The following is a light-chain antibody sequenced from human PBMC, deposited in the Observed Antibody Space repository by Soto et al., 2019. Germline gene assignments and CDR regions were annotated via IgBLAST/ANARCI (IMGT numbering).Light chain of an antibody. CDR1: NSNLGAGYD. Sequence: QSVLTQPPSVSGAPGQTVTISCTGTNSNLGAGYDVHWYQQLPGAAPKLVIFGNRNRPSGVPERFSGSKSGTSASLTITGLQAEDEADYYCQAYDCSRTAMVFGGGTKVTVL. CDR3: QAYDCSRTAMV. CDR2: GNR. V-gene: IGLV1-40*01. J-gene: IGLJ3*02.